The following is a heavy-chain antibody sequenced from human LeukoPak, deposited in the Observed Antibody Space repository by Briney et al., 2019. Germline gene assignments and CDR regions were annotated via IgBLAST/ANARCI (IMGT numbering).Heavy chain of an antibody. D-gene: IGHD2-2*01. Sequence: SETLSLTCTVSGGSINISNYYWGWIRQPPGKGLEWIGAIYFSGSTYYNPSLKSRVTISVDTSKNQFSLKLSSVTAADTAVYYCAREIRYCSSTSCLRYNWFDPWGQGTLVTVSS. CDR3: AREIRYCSSTSCLRYNWFDP. CDR2: IYFSGST. V-gene: IGHV4-39*07. J-gene: IGHJ5*02. CDR1: GGSINISNYY.